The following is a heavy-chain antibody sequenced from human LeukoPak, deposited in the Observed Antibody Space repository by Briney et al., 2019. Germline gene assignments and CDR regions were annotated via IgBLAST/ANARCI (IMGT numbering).Heavy chain of an antibody. J-gene: IGHJ5*02. CDR3: ASDYYGSGSYYNH. Sequence: SETLSLTCTVSSGSISSYYWSWIRQPPGKGLEWIGYTYYSGSTNYNPSLKSRATISVDTPKNQFTLKLSSVTAADTAVYYCASDYYGSGSYYNHWGRGTLVTVSS. CDR2: TYYSGST. D-gene: IGHD3-10*01. V-gene: IGHV4-59*01. CDR1: SGSISSYY.